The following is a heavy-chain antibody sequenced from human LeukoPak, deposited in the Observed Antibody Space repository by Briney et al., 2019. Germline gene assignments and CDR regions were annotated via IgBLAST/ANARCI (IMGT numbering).Heavy chain of an antibody. CDR1: GFSLSTNEEA. CDR2: IYWDDDK. CDR3: AHSEYCGYPGGKFFYY. Sequence: SGPTLVKPTQTLTLTCTFSGFSLSTNEEAVGWIRQPPGKTLEWLALIYWDDDKRYSPSLKNRLTITKDTSKNQVVLTMTNMDPVETATYYCAHSEYCGYPGGKFFYYWGQGTPVSVSS. D-gene: IGHD5-12*01. V-gene: IGHV2-5*02. J-gene: IGHJ4*02.